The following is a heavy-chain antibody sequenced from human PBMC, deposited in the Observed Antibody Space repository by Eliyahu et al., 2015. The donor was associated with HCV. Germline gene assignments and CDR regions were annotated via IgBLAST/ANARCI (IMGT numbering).Heavy chain of an antibody. J-gene: IGHJ4*02. Sequence: EVQLVESGGGRVQPGGSLXLSCAASGXSXSSIXMNWVRQAPGKGLEGVASISDSAGYIKYTDSVKGRFTTSRDNAQNSLFLQMNSLRAEDTAVYYCVTSSVFDYWGQGALVTVSS. D-gene: IGHD6-6*01. CDR1: GXSXSSIX. CDR3: VTSSVFDY. V-gene: IGHV3-21*01. CDR2: ISDSAGYI.